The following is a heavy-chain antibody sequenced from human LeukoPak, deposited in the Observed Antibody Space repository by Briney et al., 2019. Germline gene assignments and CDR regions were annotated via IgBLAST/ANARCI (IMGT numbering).Heavy chain of an antibody. J-gene: IGHJ5*02. CDR3: ATERSSGSYSNWFDP. Sequence: ASVRVSCKASGYTFTGYYIHWVRQAPGQGLEWMGWINPNSGGTNYAQNFQGRVTMTRDTSISTAYMELSRLRSDDTAVYYCATERSSGSYSNWFDPWGQGTLVTVSS. D-gene: IGHD1-26*01. CDR2: INPNSGGT. V-gene: IGHV1-2*02. CDR1: GYTFTGYY.